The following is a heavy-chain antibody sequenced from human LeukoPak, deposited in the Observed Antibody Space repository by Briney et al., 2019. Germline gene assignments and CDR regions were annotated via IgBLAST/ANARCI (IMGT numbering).Heavy chain of an antibody. CDR3: ARDQGGATSY. V-gene: IGHV1-8*02. CDR1: GYTFTSYD. Sequence: EASVKVSCKASGYTFTSYDINWVRQATGQGLEWMGWMNPNSGNTGYAQKFQGRVTMTRDTSISTAYMELSRLRSDDTAVYYCARDQGGATSYWGQGTLVTVSS. J-gene: IGHJ4*02. CDR2: MNPNSGNT. D-gene: IGHD1-26*01.